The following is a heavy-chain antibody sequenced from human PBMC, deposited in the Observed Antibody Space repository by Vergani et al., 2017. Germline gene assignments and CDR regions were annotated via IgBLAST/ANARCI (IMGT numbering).Heavy chain of an antibody. V-gene: IGHV3-23*01. J-gene: IGHJ4*02. CDR2: VSGSSATP. D-gene: IGHD5-12*01. CDR3: TKGSRGYTGYFFDY. CDR1: GFSFPGYA. Sequence: EVQLLDSGGGLVQPGGSLRLSCEASGFSFPGYAMSWVRQAPGKGLEWVSSVSGSSATPYYADSVKGRFIISRDNSKNTLHLQMNSLRADDTAVYYCTKGSRGYTGYFFDYWGQGTLVTVSS.